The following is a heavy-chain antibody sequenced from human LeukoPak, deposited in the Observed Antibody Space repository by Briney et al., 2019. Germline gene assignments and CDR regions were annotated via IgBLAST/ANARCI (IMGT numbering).Heavy chain of an antibody. Sequence: SETLSLTCTVSGGSISSYYWSWIRQPPGKGLEWIGYIYTSGSTNYNPSLKSRVTISVDTSKNQFSLKLSSVTAADTAVYYCARHFNGYSSSWYYYYYMDVWGKGTTVTVYS. CDR1: GGSISSYY. CDR3: ARHFNGYSSSWYYYYYMDV. V-gene: IGHV4-4*09. CDR2: IYTSGST. J-gene: IGHJ6*03. D-gene: IGHD6-13*01.